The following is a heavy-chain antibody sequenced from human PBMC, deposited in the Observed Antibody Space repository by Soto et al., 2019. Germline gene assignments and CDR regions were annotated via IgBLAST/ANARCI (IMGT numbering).Heavy chain of an antibody. D-gene: IGHD3-3*01. CDR1: GGSISSSSYY. Sequence: PSETLSLTCTVSGGSISSSSYYWGWIRQPPGKGLEWIGCIYYSGSTYYNPSLKSRVTISVDTSKHQFSLKLSSVTAADTAVYYCASVYHFYDSGSAYLYAYWGPGPLVTVS. V-gene: IGHV4-39*07. CDR3: ASVYHFYDSGSAYLYAY. CDR2: IYYSGST. J-gene: IGHJ4*02.